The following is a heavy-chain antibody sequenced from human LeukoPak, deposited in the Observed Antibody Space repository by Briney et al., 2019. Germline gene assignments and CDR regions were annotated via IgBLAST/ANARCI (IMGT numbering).Heavy chain of an antibody. CDR3: ARVSSLYDSSGYYLDY. J-gene: IGHJ4*02. Sequence: GGSLRLSCAASGFTFSSYSMNWVRQAPGKGLEWVSSISSSSSYIYYADSVKGRFTISRDNAKNSLYLQMNSLRAEDTAVYYCARVSSLYDSSGYYLDYWGQGTLVTVSS. V-gene: IGHV3-21*01. D-gene: IGHD3-22*01. CDR2: ISSSSSYI. CDR1: GFTFSSYS.